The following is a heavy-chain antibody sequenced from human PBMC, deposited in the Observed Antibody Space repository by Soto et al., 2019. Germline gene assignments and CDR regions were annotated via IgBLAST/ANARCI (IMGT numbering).Heavy chain of an antibody. D-gene: IGHD1-1*01. CDR2: IDASGDT. Sequence: PGGSLRLSCTDSGFSFVTYDMHWVRQAPGKGLEWVSGIDASGDTYYPGSVKGRFTLSRDNAKNSLFLQMNSLTAGDTALYYCVRVRYTSVIQLIYRGWFDPWGQGALVTVSS. CDR3: VRVRYTSVIQLIYRGWFDP. CDR1: GFSFVTYD. J-gene: IGHJ5*02. V-gene: IGHV3-13*01.